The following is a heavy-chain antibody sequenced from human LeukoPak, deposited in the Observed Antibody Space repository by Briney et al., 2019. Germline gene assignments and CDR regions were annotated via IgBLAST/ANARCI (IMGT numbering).Heavy chain of an antibody. V-gene: IGHV1-46*01. CDR3: ARGTPERYSGYDTYFDY. D-gene: IGHD5-12*01. J-gene: IGHJ4*02. CDR2: INPSGGST. CDR1: GYTFTSYY. Sequence: ASVEVSCKASGYTFTSYYMHWVRQAPGQGLEWMGIINPSGGSTSYAQKFQGRVTMTRDTSTSTVYMELSSLRSEDTAVYYCARGTPERYSGYDTYFDYWGQGTLVTVSS.